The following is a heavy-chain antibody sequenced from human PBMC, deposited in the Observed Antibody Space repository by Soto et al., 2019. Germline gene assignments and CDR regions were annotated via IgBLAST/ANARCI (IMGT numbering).Heavy chain of an antibody. CDR2: IIPIFGIP. CDR3: ARDGGPGIALAGLAY. V-gene: IGHV1-69*01. Sequence: QVQLVQSGAEVKKPGSSVKVSCKASGGIFSNYAISWVRQAPGQGLEWIGVIIPIFGIPKFAQKFQDRVTITEAESTPTVYMELRSLRPDDTAVYYCARDGGPGIALAGLAYWGQGTLVTVSS. CDR1: GGIFSNYA. D-gene: IGHD6-19*01. J-gene: IGHJ4*02.